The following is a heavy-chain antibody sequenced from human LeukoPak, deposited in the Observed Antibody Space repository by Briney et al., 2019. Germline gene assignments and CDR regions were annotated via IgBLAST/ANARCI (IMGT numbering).Heavy chain of an antibody. V-gene: IGHV4-59*01. Sequence: SETLSLTCTVSGGSISSYYWSWIRQPPGKGLEWIGYIYYSGSTNYNPSLKSRVTISVDASKNQFSLKLSSVTAADTAVYYCARGGHYYDSTGWFDPWGQGTLVTVSS. CDR3: ARGGHYYDSTGWFDP. J-gene: IGHJ5*02. CDR1: GGSISSYY. CDR2: IYYSGST. D-gene: IGHD3-22*01.